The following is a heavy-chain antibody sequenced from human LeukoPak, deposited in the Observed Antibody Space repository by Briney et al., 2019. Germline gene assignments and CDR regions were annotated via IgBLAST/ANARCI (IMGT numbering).Heavy chain of an antibody. CDR2: IYPGDSDT. CDR1: GYSFTNYW. D-gene: IGHD2-15*01. Sequence: GESLKISCKGSGYSFTNYWIGWVRQMPGKGLEWMGIIYPGDSDTRYSPSFQGQVTISVDKSISTAYLQWSSLKASDTAMYYCARHVVVAATSWFDPWGQGTLVTVSS. J-gene: IGHJ5*02. CDR3: ARHVVVAATSWFDP. V-gene: IGHV5-51*01.